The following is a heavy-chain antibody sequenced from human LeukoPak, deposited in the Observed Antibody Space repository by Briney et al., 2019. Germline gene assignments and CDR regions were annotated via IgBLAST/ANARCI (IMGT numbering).Heavy chain of an antibody. J-gene: IGHJ3*02. CDR1: GFTFSSYS. Sequence: GVSLRLSCAASGFTFSSYSMNWVRQAPGKGLEWVSSISSSSSYIYYADSVKGRFTISRDNAKNSLYLQMNSLRAEDTAVYYCASSEAGGAFDIWGQGTMVTVSS. D-gene: IGHD3-16*01. V-gene: IGHV3-21*01. CDR2: ISSSSSYI. CDR3: ASSEAGGAFDI.